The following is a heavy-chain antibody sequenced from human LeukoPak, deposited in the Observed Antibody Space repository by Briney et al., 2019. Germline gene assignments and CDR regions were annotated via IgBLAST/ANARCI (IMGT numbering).Heavy chain of an antibody. CDR3: ARGPWRVNAFDI. CDR1: GGSISSGDYY. CDR2: IYNSGST. D-gene: IGHD2-21*01. V-gene: IGHV4-30-4*01. Sequence: SQTLSLTCTVSGGSISSGDYYWSWIRQPPGKGLEWIGYIYNSGSTYYNPSLKSRVTMSVDTSKNQFSLKLSSVTAADTAVYFCARGPWRVNAFDIWGQGIMVTVSS. J-gene: IGHJ3*02.